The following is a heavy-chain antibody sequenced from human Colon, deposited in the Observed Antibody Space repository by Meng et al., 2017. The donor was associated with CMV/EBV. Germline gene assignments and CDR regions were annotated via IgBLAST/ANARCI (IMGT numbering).Heavy chain of an antibody. J-gene: IGHJ5*02. V-gene: IGHV1-69*05. D-gene: IGHD4-11*01. Sequence: SGGTFSSYAISWVRQAPGQGLEWMGGIIPIFGTANYAQKFQGRVTITTDESTSTAYMELSSLRSGDTAVYYCARSSTTVTPLSWFDPWGQGTLVTVSS. CDR2: IIPIFGTA. CDR1: GGTFSSYA. CDR3: ARSSTTVTPLSWFDP.